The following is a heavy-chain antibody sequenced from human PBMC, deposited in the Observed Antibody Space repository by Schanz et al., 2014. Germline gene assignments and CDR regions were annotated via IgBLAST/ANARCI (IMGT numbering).Heavy chain of an antibody. V-gene: IGHV3-23*01. J-gene: IGHJ2*01. CDR3: AKDLGVDCGDGCFNWYFDL. CDR1: GFTFSTYA. CDR2: INTGVNT. Sequence: VHLLESGGGLVQPGGSLRLSCAASGFTFSTYAMTWVRQAPGKGLEWVSAINTGVNTYYADSVKGRFTISRDNAKNTLYLQMNSLRAEDTAVYFCAKDLGVDCGDGCFNWYFDLWGRGTLVTVSS. D-gene: IGHD2-21*02.